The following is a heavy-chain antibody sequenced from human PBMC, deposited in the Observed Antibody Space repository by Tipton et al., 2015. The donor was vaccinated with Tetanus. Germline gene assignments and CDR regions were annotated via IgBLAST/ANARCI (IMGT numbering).Heavy chain of an antibody. D-gene: IGHD3-10*01. J-gene: IGHJ4*02. CDR3: ARHRGAWSPPDDY. CDR1: GGPINSTPYF. V-gene: IGHV4-39*01. CDR2: IYYGGGT. Sequence: TLSLTCTVSGGPINSTPYFWGWIRQPPGKGLEWIGLIYYGGGTYYSPALKSRVTISVDTSKNQFSLKLSSVTAADTAIYYCARHRGAWSPPDDYWGQGTLVTVS.